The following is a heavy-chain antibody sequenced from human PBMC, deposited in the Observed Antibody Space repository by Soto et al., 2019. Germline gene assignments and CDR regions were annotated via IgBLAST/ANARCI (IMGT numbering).Heavy chain of an antibody. V-gene: IGHV1-3*01. J-gene: IGHJ4*02. Sequence: QVQLVQSGAEVKKPGASVRVSCKASGYTFTNYAMHWVRQAPGQRHEWMGWINVGNGNTEYSQKFQGRVTISRDTSATTAYMELSSLTSEDTAVYYCAKEGHSSGWSFFDYWGQGTLVTGSS. D-gene: IGHD6-19*01. CDR2: INVGNGNT. CDR1: GYTFTNYA. CDR3: AKEGHSSGWSFFDY.